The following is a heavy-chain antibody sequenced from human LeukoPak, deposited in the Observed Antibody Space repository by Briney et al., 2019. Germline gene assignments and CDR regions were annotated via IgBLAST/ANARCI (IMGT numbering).Heavy chain of an antibody. D-gene: IGHD2-15*01. CDR3: AGDKLGYCSGGSCHPIY. J-gene: IGHJ4*02. CDR1: GYAFTSYG. V-gene: IGHV1-18*01. CDR2: ISAYNGNT. Sequence: GASVKVSCKASGYAFTSYGISWVRQAPGQGLEWMGWISAYNGNTNYAQKLQGRVTMTTDTSTSTAYMELRSLRSDDTAVYYCAGDKLGYCSGGSCHPIYWGQGTLVTVSS.